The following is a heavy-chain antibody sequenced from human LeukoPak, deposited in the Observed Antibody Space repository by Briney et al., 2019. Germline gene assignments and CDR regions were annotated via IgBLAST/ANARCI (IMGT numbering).Heavy chain of an antibody. CDR1: GFTFSSYS. CDR3: AREGDTAMVPDY. J-gene: IGHJ4*02. CDR2: ISYDGSNK. V-gene: IGHV3-30*03. Sequence: GGSLRLSCAASGFTFSSYSMNWVRQAPGKGLEWVAVISYDGSNKYYADSVKGRFTISRDNSKNTLYLQMDSLRAEDTAVYYCAREGDTAMVPDYWGQGTLVTVSS. D-gene: IGHD5-18*01.